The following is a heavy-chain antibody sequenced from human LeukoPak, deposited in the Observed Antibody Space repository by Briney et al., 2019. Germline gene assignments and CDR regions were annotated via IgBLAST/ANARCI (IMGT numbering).Heavy chain of an antibody. D-gene: IGHD2-15*01. J-gene: IGHJ4*02. V-gene: IGHV3-23*01. CDR3: VKDGRTSAPC. CDR2: ITASGGGP. Sequence: GRSLRLSCAASGFSFSTYGIHWVRQAPGKGLEWVSGITASGGGPSSADSVKGRFTISRDNSKNMVYLQMNSLRDDDTAVYYCVKDGRTSAPCWGQGTLVTVSS. CDR1: GFSFSTYG.